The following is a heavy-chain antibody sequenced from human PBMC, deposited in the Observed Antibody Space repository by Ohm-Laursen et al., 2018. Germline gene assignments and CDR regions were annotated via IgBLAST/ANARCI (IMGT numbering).Heavy chain of an antibody. J-gene: IGHJ4*02. CDR2: ISWSTGSI. Sequence: SLRLSCSASGFTFSTYWMHWVRQVPGKGLEWVSGISWSTGSIDYAASVKGRFTISRDNAKNSLYLQMNSLRTEDTALYYCAKDREAQYTNYDLDYWGQGTLVTVSA. D-gene: IGHD2-8*01. CDR3: AKDREAQYTNYDLDY. CDR1: GFTFSTYW. V-gene: IGHV3-9*01.